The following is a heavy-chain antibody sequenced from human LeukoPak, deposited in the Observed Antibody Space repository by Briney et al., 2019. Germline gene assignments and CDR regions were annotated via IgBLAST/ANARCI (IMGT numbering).Heavy chain of an antibody. CDR3: AREDFWSGYTGNENAFDI. V-gene: IGHV4-61*08. Sequence: SETLSLTCTVSGGSISSGGYYWSWIRQHPGKGLEWIGYIYYSGSTNYNPSLKSRVTISVDTSKNQFSLKLSSVTAADTAVYYCAREDFWSGYTGNENAFDIWGQGTMVTVSS. D-gene: IGHD3-3*01. CDR2: IYYSGST. J-gene: IGHJ3*02. CDR1: GGSISSGGYY.